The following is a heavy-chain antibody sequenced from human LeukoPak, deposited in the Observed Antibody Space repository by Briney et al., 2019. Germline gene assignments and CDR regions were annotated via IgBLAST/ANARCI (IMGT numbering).Heavy chain of an antibody. J-gene: IGHJ5*02. CDR3: ARSAAVGDSSAVDVELTNWFDP. D-gene: IGHD1-26*01. CDR2: IYPDDSDT. CDR1: GYTFATSF. Sequence: GEALRISCKCSGYTFATSFIAWVRQMPGKGLEWMGIIYPDDSDTRYSPAFRGQVTISADKSISTAYLQWRSLKASDTAMYYCARSAAVGDSSAVDVELTNWFDPWGQGTLVTVSS. V-gene: IGHV5-51*01.